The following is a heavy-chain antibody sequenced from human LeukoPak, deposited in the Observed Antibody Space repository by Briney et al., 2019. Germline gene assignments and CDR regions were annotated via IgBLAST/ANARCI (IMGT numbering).Heavy chain of an antibody. CDR3: ARERGVDTAIYYSYYGMDV. D-gene: IGHD5-18*01. J-gene: IGHJ6*04. CDR2: INHSGST. V-gene: IGHV4-34*01. Sequence: PSDTLSLPCAVYGGSFSGYYWIWLRQPPGKGLEWIGEINHSGSTNYNPSLKSRVTISVDTSKKQFSLKLSSVTAADTAVYYCARERGVDTAIYYSYYGMDVWGKGTTVTVSS. CDR1: GGSFSGYY.